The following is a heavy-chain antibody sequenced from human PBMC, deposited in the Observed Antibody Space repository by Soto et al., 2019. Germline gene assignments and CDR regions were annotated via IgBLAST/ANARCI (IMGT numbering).Heavy chain of an antibody. CDR1: GGSISNYY. J-gene: IGHJ4*02. CDR3: ARQRRDFDY. Sequence: QVQLQESGPGLVKPSETLSLTCTVSGGSISNYYWSWIRQPPGKGLQWIGYIFSSGSTNYNPSLKSRVTISVNTSKNQFSLNLNSVTAADTAVYYCARQRRDFDYWGQGSLDTVSS. CDR2: IFSSGST. V-gene: IGHV4-59*08.